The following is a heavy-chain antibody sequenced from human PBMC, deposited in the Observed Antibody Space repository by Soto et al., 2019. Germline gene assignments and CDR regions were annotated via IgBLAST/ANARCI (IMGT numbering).Heavy chain of an antibody. Sequence: GESLKISCKGSGYNFAGYWIAWVRQVPGKGLELMGIIYPSDSDTRYRPSFQGQVTISADKSISSAYLQWSSLRASDTAMYYCARGGVSPRTFDYWGQGTPVTVSS. CDR2: IYPSDSDT. D-gene: IGHD3-3*01. J-gene: IGHJ4*02. V-gene: IGHV5-51*01. CDR3: ARGGVSPRTFDY. CDR1: GYNFAGYW.